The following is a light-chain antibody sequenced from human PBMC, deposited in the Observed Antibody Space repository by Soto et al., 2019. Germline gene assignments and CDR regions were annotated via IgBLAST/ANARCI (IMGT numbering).Light chain of an antibody. CDR2: DVS. CDR3: SSYTSSSPYV. J-gene: IGLJ1*01. Sequence: LTQPASVSGSPGQSITISCTGTSSDVGGYNYVSWYQQHPGKAPKLMIYDVSNRPSGVSNRFSGSKSGNTASLTISGLQAEDEADYYCSSYTSSSPYVFGTGTKATVL. V-gene: IGLV2-14*01. CDR1: SSDVGGYNY.